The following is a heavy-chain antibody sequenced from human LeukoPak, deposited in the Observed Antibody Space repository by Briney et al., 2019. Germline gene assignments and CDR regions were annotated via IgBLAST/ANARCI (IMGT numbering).Heavy chain of an antibody. V-gene: IGHV3-30*03. CDR2: ISYDGSNK. CDR3: FFPGVTGKVY. Sequence: PGGSLRLSCAASRFTFSSYGMHWVRQALGKGLEWVALISYDGSNKYYADSVKGRFTISRDNSKNTLYLQMNSLRAEDTAVYYCFFPGVTGKVYWGQGTLVTVSS. CDR1: RFTFSSYG. D-gene: IGHD1-20*01. J-gene: IGHJ4*02.